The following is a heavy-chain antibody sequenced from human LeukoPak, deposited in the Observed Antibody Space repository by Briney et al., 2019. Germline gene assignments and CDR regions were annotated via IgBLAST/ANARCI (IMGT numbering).Heavy chain of an antibody. J-gene: IGHJ4*02. V-gene: IGHV3-69-1*01. CDR1: GFIVSNYY. Sequence: PGGSLRLSCAAPGFIVSNYYMSWVRQAPGRGLEWVSSITTGSDIYYADSVKGRFTISRDNAKNSLYLDMNSLGAEDTAVYYCARQFGGSYGYWGQGTLVTVSS. CDR2: ITTGSDI. CDR3: ARQFGGSYGY. D-gene: IGHD1-26*01.